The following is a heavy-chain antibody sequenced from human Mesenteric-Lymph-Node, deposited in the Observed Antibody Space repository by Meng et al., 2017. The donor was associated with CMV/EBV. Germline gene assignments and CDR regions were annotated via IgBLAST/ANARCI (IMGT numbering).Heavy chain of an antibody. Sequence: AGSGGSSSSSTWWSWVRQPPGKGLEWIGESYHSGSTNYNPSLKSRVTISVDKSKNQFSLKLSSVTAADTAVYYCARVGRYSSSWFDYWGQGTLVTVSS. V-gene: IGHV4-4*02. CDR3: ARVGRYSSSWFDY. J-gene: IGHJ4*02. CDR2: SYHSGST. CDR1: GGSSSSSTW. D-gene: IGHD6-13*01.